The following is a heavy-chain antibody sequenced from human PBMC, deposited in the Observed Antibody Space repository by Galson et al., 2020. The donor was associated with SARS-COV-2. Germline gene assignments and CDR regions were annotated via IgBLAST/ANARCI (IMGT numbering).Heavy chain of an antibody. CDR3: AKAMPYYLDGSGFNMDV. Sequence: GESLKISCIASGFNFDDFTMHWVRQVPGKGLEWVALIGWDGGNVHYTDSVKGRFTIFRDNRENSLFLQMERLRIEDTALYYCAKAMPYYLDGSGFNMDVWGQGTTVTVFS. D-gene: IGHD3-22*01. CDR2: IGWDGGNV. V-gene: IGHV3-43*01. J-gene: IGHJ6*02. CDR1: GFNFDDFT.